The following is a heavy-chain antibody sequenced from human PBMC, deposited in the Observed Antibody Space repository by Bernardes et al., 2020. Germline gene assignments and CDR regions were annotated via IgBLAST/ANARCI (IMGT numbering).Heavy chain of an antibody. V-gene: IGHV3-49*03. CDR3: TRSTGRGSSSGDY. CDR1: GFPFGGYA. Sequence: GGSLRLSCTASGFPFGGYAMSWFRPGPGKGLGGGGFIRSKAYGGTTEYAASVKGRFTISRDDSKSIAYLQMNSLKTEDTAVYYCTRSTGRGSSSGDYWGQGTLVTVSS. J-gene: IGHJ4*02. D-gene: IGHD6-6*01. CDR2: IRSKAYGGTT.